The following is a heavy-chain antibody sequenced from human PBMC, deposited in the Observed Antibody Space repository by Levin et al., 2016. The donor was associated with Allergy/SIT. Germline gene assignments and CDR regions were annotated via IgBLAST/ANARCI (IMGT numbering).Heavy chain of an antibody. V-gene: IGHV3-30*02. Sequence: GESLKISCAASGFTFSSYGMHWVRQAPGKGLEWVAFIRYDGSNKYYADSVKGRFTISRDNSKNTLYLQMNSLRAEDTAVYYCAILQEGGWLQLDVQTGWGQGTLVTVSS. CDR1: GFTFSSYG. J-gene: IGHJ4*02. CDR2: IRYDGSNK. D-gene: IGHD5-24*01. CDR3: AILQEGGWLQLDVQTG.